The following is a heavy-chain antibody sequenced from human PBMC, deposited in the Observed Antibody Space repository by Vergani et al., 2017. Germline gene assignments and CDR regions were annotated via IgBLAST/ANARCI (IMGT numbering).Heavy chain of an antibody. CDR2: ISSSSSYT. CDR3: AREDQLLGRGDYGMDV. J-gene: IGHJ6*02. D-gene: IGHD2-2*01. Sequence: QVQLVESGGGLVKPGGSLRLSCAASGFTFSDYYMSWIRQAPGKGLEWVSYISSSSSYTNYADSVKGRFTISRDNAKNSLYLQMNSLRAEDTAVYYCAREDQLLGRGDYGMDVWGQGTTVTVSS. V-gene: IGHV3-11*05. CDR1: GFTFSDYY.